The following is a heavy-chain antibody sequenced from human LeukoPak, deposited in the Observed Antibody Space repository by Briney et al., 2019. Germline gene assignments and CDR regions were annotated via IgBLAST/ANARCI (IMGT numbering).Heavy chain of an antibody. J-gene: IGHJ4*02. D-gene: IGHD4-23*01. Sequence: GASVKVSCKASGGTFSSYAISWVRQAPGQGLEWMGRIIPTLGIANYAQKFQGRVTITADKSTSTAYMELSSLRSEDTAVYYCARAPGNGGNSRYFDYWGQGTLVTVSS. CDR3: ARAPGNGGNSRYFDY. CDR1: GGTFSSYA. V-gene: IGHV1-69*04. CDR2: IIPTLGIA.